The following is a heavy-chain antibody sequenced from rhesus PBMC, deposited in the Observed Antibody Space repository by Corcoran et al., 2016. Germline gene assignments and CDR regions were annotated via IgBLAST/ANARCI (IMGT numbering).Heavy chain of an antibody. CDR2: ISESGGTL. Sequence: DVQLVESGGGLVKPGGSLRLSCVASGFTFSSYEMHWVRQAPGKGLEWVSVISESGGTLYYTDTVKGLFNSSRDNAKNSLFLQMNSLRAEDTAVYYCTRGAYCTGSGCYGYWYFDLWGPGTPITISS. V-gene: IGHV3-100*02. J-gene: IGHJ2*01. CDR1: GFTFSSYE. D-gene: IGHD2-21*01. CDR3: TRGAYCTGSGCYGYWYFDL.